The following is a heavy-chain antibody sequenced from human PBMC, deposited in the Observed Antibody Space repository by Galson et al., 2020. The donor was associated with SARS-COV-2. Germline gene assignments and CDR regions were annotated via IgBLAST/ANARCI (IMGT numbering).Heavy chain of an antibody. V-gene: IGHV4-39*01. D-gene: IGHD2-15*01. CDR1: GGSISSRSYY. Sequence: SETMSPTCTVSGGSISSRSYYWGWIRQPPGKGLEWIGTIYYRGSTAYNPSPNSRVTISVDTSKNQFSLMLRSVTAADTAVYYCARRGEVVAWVYWGQGTLVTVSS. CDR2: IYYRGST. J-gene: IGHJ4*02. CDR3: ARRGEVVAWVY.